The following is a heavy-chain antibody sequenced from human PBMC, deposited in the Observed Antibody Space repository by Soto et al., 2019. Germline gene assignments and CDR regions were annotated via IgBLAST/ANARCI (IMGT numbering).Heavy chain of an antibody. J-gene: IGHJ3*01. Sequence: EVQLVESGGGLVKPGGSLRLSCAASGFTFSSYSMNWVRQAPGKGLEWVSSISSGSDNICYADSVKGRFTISRDNTKNSLFLQLNSLTAEDTAGYYCARSPVGEAFNVWGQGTVVTVSS. V-gene: IGHV3-21*01. CDR3: ARSPVGEAFNV. CDR2: ISSGSDNI. CDR1: GFTFSSYS.